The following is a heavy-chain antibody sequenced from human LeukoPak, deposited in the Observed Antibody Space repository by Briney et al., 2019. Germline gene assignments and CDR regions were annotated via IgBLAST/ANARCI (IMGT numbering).Heavy chain of an antibody. J-gene: IGHJ4*02. Sequence: SETLSLTCTVSGGSINSISSYWGWIRQPPGKGLEWIGCVRYSGKTYYNPSLQSQVTMSMDTSKNRFSLRLSSVTAADTAVYSCARHYYDSSGSTYYFDNWGQGTLVTVSS. V-gene: IGHV4-39*01. CDR1: GGSINSISSY. CDR3: ARHYYDSSGSTYYFDN. D-gene: IGHD3-22*01. CDR2: VRYSGKT.